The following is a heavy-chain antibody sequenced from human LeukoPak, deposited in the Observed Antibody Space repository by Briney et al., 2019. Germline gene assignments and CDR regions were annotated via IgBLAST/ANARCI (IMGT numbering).Heavy chain of an antibody. V-gene: IGHV3-23*01. CDR1: GFTFSSYA. D-gene: IGHD3-22*01. CDR3: ASLKNYYDSSGNLVTDAFDI. Sequence: PGGSLRLSCAASGFTFSSYAMSWVRQAPGKGLEWVSAISGSGGSTYYADSVKGRFTISRDNSKNTLFLQMNSLRAEDTAVYYFASLKNYYDSSGNLVTDAFDIWGQGTMVTVSS. J-gene: IGHJ3*02. CDR2: ISGSGGST.